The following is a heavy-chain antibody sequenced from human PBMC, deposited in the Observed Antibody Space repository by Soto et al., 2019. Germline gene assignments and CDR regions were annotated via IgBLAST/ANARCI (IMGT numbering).Heavy chain of an antibody. Sequence: GVSLRLSCAASGFTLSGYAMDWVRQAPGKGLEYVSGISSNGVGTYYANSVQGRFTISRDNSKNTVYLQMGSLRPEDMAVYYCARRARPDFYYMDVWGKGTTVTVSS. CDR3: ARRARPDFYYMDV. V-gene: IGHV3-64*01. CDR1: GFTLSGYA. CDR2: ISSNGVGT. J-gene: IGHJ6*03. D-gene: IGHD6-6*01.